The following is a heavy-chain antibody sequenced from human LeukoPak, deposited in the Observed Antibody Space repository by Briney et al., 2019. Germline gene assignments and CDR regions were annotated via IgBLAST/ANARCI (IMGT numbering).Heavy chain of an antibody. V-gene: IGHV3-66*01. J-gene: IGHJ4*02. CDR3: ARPSSLDGSGRYYIDY. Sequence: PGGSLRLSCEVSGFTVSNNYLNWVRQATGKGLERVSVTHSDGTTHYADSVKGRFTISRDNSKNTLYLQMSSLRDEDTAVYYCARPSSLDGSGRYYIDYWGQGTLVTVSS. D-gene: IGHD3-10*01. CDR1: GFTVSNNY. CDR2: THSDGTT.